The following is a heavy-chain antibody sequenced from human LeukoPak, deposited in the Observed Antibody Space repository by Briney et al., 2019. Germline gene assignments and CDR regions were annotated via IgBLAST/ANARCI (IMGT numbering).Heavy chain of an antibody. CDR3: AREGGGIDY. D-gene: IGHD1-1*01. CDR2: ISSGSGYI. J-gene: IGHJ4*02. Sequence: GGPLRLSCAASGFTFSTYNMNWVRQAPGKGLEWVSSISSGSGYIYYADSVKGRFIISRDNAKNSLNLQMNSLRAEDTAVYYCAREGGGIDYWGQGTLVTVSS. V-gene: IGHV3-21*01. CDR1: GFTFSTYN.